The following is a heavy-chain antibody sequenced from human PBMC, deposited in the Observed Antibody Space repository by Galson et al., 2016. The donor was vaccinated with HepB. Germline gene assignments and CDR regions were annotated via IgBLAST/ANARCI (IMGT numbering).Heavy chain of an antibody. CDR3: AREPPATTVTDLNAFDI. Sequence: SVKVSCKASTYPFTDYYIRWVRQAPGQGLEWMGWINPNSGGTKYAQNFQGRVTMTRDTSITTAYMELSRLRSDDTAVYYCAREPPATTVTDLNAFDIWGQGTMVTVS. J-gene: IGHJ3*02. CDR1: TYPFTDYY. CDR2: INPNSGGT. V-gene: IGHV1-2*02. D-gene: IGHD4-17*01.